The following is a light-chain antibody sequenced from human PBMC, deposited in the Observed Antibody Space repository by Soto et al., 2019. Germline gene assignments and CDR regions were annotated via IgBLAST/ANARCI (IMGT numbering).Light chain of an antibody. J-gene: IGKJ1*01. Sequence: EIVLAQSPATLSLSPGERATLSCRASRSVSSYLAWYQQKPGQAPRLLIYDASNRATGIPARFSGSGSGTDCTLTISSLEPEDFTVDYCQQRSNWPGTFGQGTQVDIK. CDR1: RSVSSY. V-gene: IGKV3-11*01. CDR3: QQRSNWPGT. CDR2: DAS.